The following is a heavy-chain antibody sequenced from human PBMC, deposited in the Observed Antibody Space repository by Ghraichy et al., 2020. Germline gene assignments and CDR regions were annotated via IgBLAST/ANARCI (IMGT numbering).Heavy chain of an antibody. CDR2: ISGSGGST. J-gene: IGHJ4*02. D-gene: IGHD1-26*01. CDR3: ARARATTYPALDS. Sequence: ESLNISCAASGFTFSSYAMSWVRQAPGKGLEWVSAISGSGGSTYYADSVKGRFTISRDNSKNTLYLQMNSLRAEDTAVYYCARARATTYPALDSWGQGTLVSVSS. V-gene: IGHV3-23*01. CDR1: GFTFSSYA.